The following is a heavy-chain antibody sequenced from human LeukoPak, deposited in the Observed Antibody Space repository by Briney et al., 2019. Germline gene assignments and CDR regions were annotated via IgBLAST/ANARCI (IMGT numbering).Heavy chain of an antibody. CDR1: GFTFSRYS. V-gene: IGHV3-21*01. D-gene: IGHD6-19*01. CDR2: ISSRSTNI. CDR3: ARDAQWLVPEGYFYYMDV. Sequence: GRSLRLSCAGSGFTFSRYSMNWFRQAPGKGLVRVSSISSRSTNIFYADSVKGRFTISRDNAKNSLYLQMNSLGAEDTAVYYCARDAQWLVPEGYFYYMDVWGKGTTVTVSS. J-gene: IGHJ6*03.